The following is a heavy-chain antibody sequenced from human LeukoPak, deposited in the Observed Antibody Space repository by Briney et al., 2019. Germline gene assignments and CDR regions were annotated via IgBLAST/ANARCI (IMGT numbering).Heavy chain of an antibody. V-gene: IGHV5-51*01. D-gene: IGHD3-3*01. CDR2: IYPGDSDT. CDR1: GYSFTSYW. Sequence: GESLKISCKGSGYSFTSYWIGWVRQMPGNGLEWMGIIYPGDSDTRYSPSFQGQVTISADKSISTAYLQWSSLKASDTAMYYCARHSDFWGGPYYFDYWGQGTLVTVSS. CDR3: ARHSDFWGGPYYFDY. J-gene: IGHJ4*02.